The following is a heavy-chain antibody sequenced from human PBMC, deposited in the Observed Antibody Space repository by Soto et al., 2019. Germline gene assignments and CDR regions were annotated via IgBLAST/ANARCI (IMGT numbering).Heavy chain of an antibody. J-gene: IGHJ3*01. V-gene: IGHV4-59*01. Sequence: QVQLQESGPGLVKPSETLSLTCTVSGGSISSYYWSWIRQPPGKGLEWIGYIYYSGSTNYNPSLTRRLPISQDTSPNQFSLKLGSVTAADTAVYYCARDRHTGNGGEMYAFDLWGQGTMVTVSS. CDR2: IYYSGST. CDR1: GGSISSYY. D-gene: IGHD1-1*01. CDR3: ARDRHTGNGGEMYAFDL.